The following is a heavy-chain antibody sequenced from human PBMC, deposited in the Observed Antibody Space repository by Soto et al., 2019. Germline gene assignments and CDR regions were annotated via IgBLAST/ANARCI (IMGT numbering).Heavy chain of an antibody. D-gene: IGHD3-9*01. CDR3: AKHLTYYDILTGYSDYYYYMDV. CDR2: ISGSGGST. CDR1: GFTFSSYA. J-gene: IGHJ6*03. V-gene: IGHV3-23*01. Sequence: PGGSLRLSCAASGFTFSSYAMSWVRQAPGKGLEWVSAISGSGGSTYYADSVKGRFTISRDNSKNTLYLQMNSLRAEDTAVYYCAKHLTYYDILTGYSDYYYYMDVWGKGTTFTVSS.